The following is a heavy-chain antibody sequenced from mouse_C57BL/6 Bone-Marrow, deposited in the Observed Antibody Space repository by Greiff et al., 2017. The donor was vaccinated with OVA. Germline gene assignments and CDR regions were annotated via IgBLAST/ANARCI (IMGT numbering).Heavy chain of an antibody. Sequence: VQLQQPGAELVKPGASVKLSCKASGYTFTSYWMHWVKQRPGQGLEWIGMIHPNSGSTNYNEKFKSKATLTVDKSSSTAYMQLSILTSEDSAVYYCARLYDYDGYWYFDVWGTGTTVTVSS. V-gene: IGHV1-64*01. CDR2: IHPNSGST. CDR3: ARLYDYDGYWYFDV. D-gene: IGHD2-4*01. CDR1: GYTFTSYW. J-gene: IGHJ1*03.